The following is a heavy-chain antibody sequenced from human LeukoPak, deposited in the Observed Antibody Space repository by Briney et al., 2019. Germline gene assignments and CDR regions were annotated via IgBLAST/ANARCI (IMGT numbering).Heavy chain of an antibody. V-gene: IGHV4-34*01. CDR1: GGSFSGYY. Sequence: SETLSLTCAVYGGSFSGYYWSWIRQPPGKGLEWIGEINHSGSTNYNPSLKGRVTISVDTSKNQFSLKLSSVTAADTAVYYCATVCSTSCHQRYLGYWGQGTLVTVSS. D-gene: IGHD2-2*01. CDR3: ATVCSTSCHQRYLGY. J-gene: IGHJ4*02. CDR2: INHSGST.